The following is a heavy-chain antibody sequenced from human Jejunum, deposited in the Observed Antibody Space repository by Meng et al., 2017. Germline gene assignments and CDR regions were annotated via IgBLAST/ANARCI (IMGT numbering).Heavy chain of an antibody. CDR3: ATGIRGIIYAFDI. D-gene: IGHD3-16*02. V-gene: IGHV2-5*01. CDR2: IYWNDDK. J-gene: IGHJ3*02. CDR1: GCPLSTSGVG. Sequence: SGPTLAIPTQILTLTCTFSGCPLSTSGVGVGWIRRTPGKALECLAVIYWNDDKRYSPSLKNRLTITKDTSRSQVVLTMPNTDPVDTATHYYATGIRGIIYAFDIWGQGTMVTVSS.